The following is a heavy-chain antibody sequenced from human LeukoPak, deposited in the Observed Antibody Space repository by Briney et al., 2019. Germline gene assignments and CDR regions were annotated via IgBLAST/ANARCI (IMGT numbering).Heavy chain of an antibody. J-gene: IGHJ4*02. CDR3: ARLDYYDSSGYYFLDY. CDR2: INPNSGGT. CDR1: GYTFTGYY. D-gene: IGHD3-22*01. V-gene: IGHV1-2*02. Sequence: VASVKVSCKASGYTFTGYYMHWVRQAPGQGLEWMGWINPNSGGTNYAQKFQGRVTMTRDTSISTAYMELSRLRSDDTAVYYCARLDYYDSSGYYFLDYWGQGTLVTVSS.